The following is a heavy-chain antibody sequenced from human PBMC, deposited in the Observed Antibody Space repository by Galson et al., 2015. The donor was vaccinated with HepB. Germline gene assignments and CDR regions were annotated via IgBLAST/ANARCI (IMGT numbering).Heavy chain of an antibody. CDR1: GYTFTSYY. CDR3: ARVASGAAAGDY. D-gene: IGHD6-13*01. Sequence: SVKVSCKAPGYTFTSYYMHWVRQAPGQGLEWMGIINPSGGSTSYAQKFQGRVTMTRDTSTSTVYMELSSLRSEDTAVYYCARVASGAAAGDYWGQGTLVTVSS. CDR2: INPSGGST. V-gene: IGHV1-46*01. J-gene: IGHJ4*02.